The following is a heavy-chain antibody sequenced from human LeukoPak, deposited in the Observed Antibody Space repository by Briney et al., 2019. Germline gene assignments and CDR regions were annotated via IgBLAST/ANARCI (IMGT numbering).Heavy chain of an antibody. CDR2: INHSGST. V-gene: IGHV4-34*01. Sequence: KPSETLSLTCAVYGGSFSGYYWSWIRQPPGKGLEWIGEINHSGSTNYNPSLKSRVTISVDTSKNQFSLKLSSVTAADTAVYYCARESASNYRLYYYYYYMDVWGKGTTVTVSS. J-gene: IGHJ6*03. CDR3: ARESASNYRLYYYYYYMDV. CDR1: GGSFSGYY. D-gene: IGHD4-11*01.